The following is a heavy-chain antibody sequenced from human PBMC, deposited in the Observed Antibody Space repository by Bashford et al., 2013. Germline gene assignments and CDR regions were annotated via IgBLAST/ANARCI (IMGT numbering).Heavy chain of an antibody. CDR2: ITHSGDT. D-gene: IGHD3/OR15-3a*01. Sequence: SETLSLTCSVSGGSFTGYYWTWIRQPPGKGLEWIADITHSGDTRYIPSLRGRVTQSVDTSKRQFSLQLTSVTAADTAMYFCAKGHGRYHYYGLDVWGQGTTVTVSS. J-gene: IGHJ6*02. CDR3: AKGHGRYHYYGLDV. V-gene: IGHV4-34*01. CDR1: GGSFTGYY.